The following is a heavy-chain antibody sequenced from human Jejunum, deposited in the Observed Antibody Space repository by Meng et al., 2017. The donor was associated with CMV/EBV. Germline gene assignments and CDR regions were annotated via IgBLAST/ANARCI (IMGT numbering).Heavy chain of an antibody. CDR1: GYTFTGYS. CDR2: ITPDSGSP. CDR3: ARPHWLSDVFDI. V-gene: IGHV1-2*02. J-gene: IGHJ3*02. D-gene: IGHD6-19*01. Sequence: KASGYTFTGYSIHWVRQAPGQRLEWMGWITPDSGSPNYAQKFQGRVTMTRDTSISTAYMELSGLTSDDTAVYYCARPHWLSDVFDIWGQGTMVTVSS.